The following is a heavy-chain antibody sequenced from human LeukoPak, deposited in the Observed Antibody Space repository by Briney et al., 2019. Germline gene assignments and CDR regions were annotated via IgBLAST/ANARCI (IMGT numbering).Heavy chain of an antibody. CDR1: GGSFSGYY. CDR3: AREKDPSNEGARYFDWLTPFDY. D-gene: IGHD3-9*01. CDR2: INHSGST. Sequence: PSETLSLTCAVYGGSFSGYYWSWIRQPPGKGLEWIGEINHSGSTNYNPSLKSRVTISVDTSKNQFSLKLSSVTAADTAVYYCAREKDPSNEGARYFDWLTPFDYWGQGTLVTVSS. J-gene: IGHJ4*02. V-gene: IGHV4-34*01.